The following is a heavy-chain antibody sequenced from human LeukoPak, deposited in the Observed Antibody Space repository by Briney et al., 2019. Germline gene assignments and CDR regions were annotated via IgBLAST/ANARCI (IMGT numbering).Heavy chain of an antibody. Sequence: GGSLRLSCAASGFTFSSYAMSWVRQAPGKGLEWVSGISGRGRSTYYADSVKGRFTISRDNAKNTLYLQMNSLRAEDTAVYYCASIPWVNPGLDYWGQGTLVTV. J-gene: IGHJ4*02. CDR1: GFTFSSYA. CDR3: ASIPWVNPGLDY. D-gene: IGHD2-21*01. CDR2: ISGRGRST. V-gene: IGHV3-23*01.